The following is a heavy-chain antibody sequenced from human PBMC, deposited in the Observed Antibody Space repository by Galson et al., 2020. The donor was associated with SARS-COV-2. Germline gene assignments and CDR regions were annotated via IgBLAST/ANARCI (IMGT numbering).Heavy chain of an antibody. J-gene: IGHJ4*02. CDR2: IWYDGSNK. Sequence: GGSLRLSCAASGFTFSSYGMHWVRQAPGKGLEWVAVIWYDGSNKYYADSVKGRFTISRDNSKNTLYLQMNSLRAEDTAVYYCARDQRFGELRRDYWGQGTLVTVSS. CDR1: GFTFSSYG. D-gene: IGHD3-10*01. CDR3: ARDQRFGELRRDY. V-gene: IGHV3-33*01.